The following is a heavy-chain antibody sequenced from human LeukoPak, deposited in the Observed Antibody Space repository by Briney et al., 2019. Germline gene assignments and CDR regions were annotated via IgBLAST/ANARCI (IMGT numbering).Heavy chain of an antibody. CDR2: IRYDGSNK. Sequence: GGSLRLSCAASGFTFSSYGMHWVRQAPGKGLEWVAFIRYDGSNKYYADSVKGRFTISRDNYKNTLYLQMNSLRAEDTAVYYCAKGRTEMATTIDYWGQGTLVTVSS. CDR1: GFTFSSYG. D-gene: IGHD5-24*01. V-gene: IGHV3-30*02. J-gene: IGHJ4*02. CDR3: AKGRTEMATTIDY.